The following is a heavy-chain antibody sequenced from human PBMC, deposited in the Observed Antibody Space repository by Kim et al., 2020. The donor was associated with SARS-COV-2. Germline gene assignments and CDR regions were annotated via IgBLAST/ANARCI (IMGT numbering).Heavy chain of an antibody. V-gene: IGHV4-59*08. D-gene: IGHD2-2*01. Sequence: NYNPPLKSRGTISVDTSNNQFSLKLTSVTAADTAVYYCARHAVVDYYFDYWCQGTLVTVSS. J-gene: IGHJ4*02. CDR3: ARHAVVDYYFDY.